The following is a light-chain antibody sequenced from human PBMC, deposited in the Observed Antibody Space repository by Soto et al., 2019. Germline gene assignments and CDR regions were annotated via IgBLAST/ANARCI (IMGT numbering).Light chain of an antibody. J-gene: IGLJ1*01. V-gene: IGLV2-14*01. CDR1: SSDVGGYNY. Sequence: QSVLNQPASVSGSPGQSITISCTGTSSDVGGYNYVSWYQQHPGKAPKLMIYEVSNRPSGVSSRFSGSKSGNTASLTISGLQAEDEADYYCSSYTSSSTLFGTGTKVTVL. CDR3: SSYTSSSTL. CDR2: EVS.